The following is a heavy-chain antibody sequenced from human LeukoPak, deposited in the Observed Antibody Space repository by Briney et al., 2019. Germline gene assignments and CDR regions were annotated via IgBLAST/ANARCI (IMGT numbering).Heavy chain of an antibody. D-gene: IGHD6-19*01. CDR2: TSGGGST. V-gene: IGHV3-53*01. Sequence: GGSLRLSCAASGFVVSSNYMSWVRQVPGKGLEWVSATSGGGSTSYADSVKGRFTISRDNSKNTLYLQMNSLRAEDTAVYYCASRYSSGWYAFWGQGTLVTVSS. CDR3: ASRYSSGWYAF. CDR1: GFVVSSNY. J-gene: IGHJ4*02.